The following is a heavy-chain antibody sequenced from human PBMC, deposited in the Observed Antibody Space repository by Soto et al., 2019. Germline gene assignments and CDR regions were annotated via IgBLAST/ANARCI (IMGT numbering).Heavy chain of an antibody. CDR1: GDSVSSKSAA. J-gene: IGHJ4*02. V-gene: IGHV6-1*01. Sequence: QTLSLTCAIAGDSVSSKSAACNWIRQSPSRGLEWLGRTYYRSKWYNEYAVSVKSRIIINPDTSKNQFSLQLNSVTPEDTAVYYCARSGNEGAVDYWGQGTLVTVYS. CDR2: TYYRSKWYN. CDR3: ARSGNEGAVDY. D-gene: IGHD1-26*01.